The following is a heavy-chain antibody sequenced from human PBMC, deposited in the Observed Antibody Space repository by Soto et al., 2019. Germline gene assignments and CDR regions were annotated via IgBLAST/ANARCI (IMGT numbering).Heavy chain of an antibody. D-gene: IGHD4-17*01. Sequence: SETLSLTCTVSGDSVSSGTYFWSWIRQPPGKGLEWIGYIYYSGSTNYNPSLKSRVTISVDTSKNQFSLKLSSVTAADTAVYYCARAYGDYRQGFDYWGQGTLVTVS. V-gene: IGHV4-61*01. CDR3: ARAYGDYRQGFDY. J-gene: IGHJ4*02. CDR1: GDSVSSGTYF. CDR2: IYYSGST.